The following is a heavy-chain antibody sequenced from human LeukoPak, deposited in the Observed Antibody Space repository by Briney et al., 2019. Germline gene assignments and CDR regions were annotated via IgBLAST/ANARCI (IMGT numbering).Heavy chain of an antibody. CDR1: GASISSYY. Sequence: SETLSLTCTVSGASISSYYRSWIRQPPGKGLEWIGYISYSGSTNYNPSLKSRVTISADTSKNQVSLTLSSVTAADTAVYYCARHPELYFFDYWGQGTLVTVSS. CDR3: ARHPELYFFDY. CDR2: ISYSGST. V-gene: IGHV4-59*08. D-gene: IGHD3-10*01. J-gene: IGHJ4*02.